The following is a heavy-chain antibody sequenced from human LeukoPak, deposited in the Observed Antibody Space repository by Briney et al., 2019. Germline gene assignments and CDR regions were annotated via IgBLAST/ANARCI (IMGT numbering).Heavy chain of an antibody. V-gene: IGHV3-7*01. J-gene: IGHJ4*02. CDR3: TRDRSLAEDD. CDR2: INQGGSDK. Sequence: GGSLRLSCAASGFTFSGHWMSWVRQAPGKRLQWVANINQGGSDKYCVDSVKGRFTISRDNANNLLYLQMNSLRGEDTAVYYCTRDRSLAEDDWGQGTLVTVSS. CDR1: GFTFSGHW. D-gene: IGHD1-14*01.